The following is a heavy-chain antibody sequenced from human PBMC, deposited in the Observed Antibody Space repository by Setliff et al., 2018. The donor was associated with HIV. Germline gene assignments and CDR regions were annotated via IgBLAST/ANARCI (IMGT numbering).Heavy chain of an antibody. J-gene: IGHJ4*02. CDR2: VKQDGSDK. D-gene: IGHD4-4*01. Sequence: SLRLSCAASGFSFGSYWMSWVRQAPGKGLEWVANVKQDGSDKYYVDSVKGRFTISRDNAKNSLYLQMNSLRAEDTAVYYCARFRLYHYSNKVDYWGQGTLVTVSS. CDR3: ARFRLYHYSNKVDY. CDR1: GFSFGSYW. V-gene: IGHV3-7*01.